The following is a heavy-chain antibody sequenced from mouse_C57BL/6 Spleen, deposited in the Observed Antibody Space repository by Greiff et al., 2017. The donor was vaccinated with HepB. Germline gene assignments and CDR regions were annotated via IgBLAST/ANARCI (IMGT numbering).Heavy chain of an antibody. D-gene: IGHD1-1*01. CDR3: AREDYYGSSRYFDV. V-gene: IGHV1-12*01. Sequence: VQLQQSGAELVRPGASVKMSCKATGYTLTSYNMHWVKQTPRQGLEWIGAIYPGNGDTSYNQKFKGKATLTVDKSSSTAYMQLSSLTSKDSAVYFCAREDYYGSSRYFDVWNTGTTVTVSS. J-gene: IGHJ1*03. CDR2: IYPGNGDT. CDR1: GYTLTSYN.